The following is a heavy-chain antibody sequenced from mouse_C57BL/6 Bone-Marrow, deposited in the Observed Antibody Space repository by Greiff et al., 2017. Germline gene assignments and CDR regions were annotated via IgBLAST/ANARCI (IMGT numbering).Heavy chain of an antibody. D-gene: IGHD2-4*01. CDR1: GYTFTDYY. CDR3: ARERDYTAPGGTLYFDY. CDR2: INPNNGGT. Sequence: EVQLQQSGPELVKPGASVKISCKASGYTFTDYYMNWVKQSHGKSLEWIGDINPNNGGTSYNQKFKGKATLTVDKSSSTAYMELRSLTSEDSAVYYCARERDYTAPGGTLYFDYWGQGTTLTVSS. V-gene: IGHV1-26*01. J-gene: IGHJ2*01.